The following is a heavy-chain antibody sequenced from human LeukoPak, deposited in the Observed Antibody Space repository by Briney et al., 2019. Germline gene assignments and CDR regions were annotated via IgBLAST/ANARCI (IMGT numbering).Heavy chain of an antibody. CDR1: GYTFTSYG. CDR3: ARDSKIRSSWYSDY. Sequence: VASVKVSCKASGYTFTSYGISWVRQAPGQGLEWMGWISAYNGNTNYAQKLQGRVTMTTDTSTSTAYMELRSLRSDDTAVYYCARDSKIRSSWYSDYWGQGTLVTVSS. D-gene: IGHD6-13*01. J-gene: IGHJ4*02. V-gene: IGHV1-18*01. CDR2: ISAYNGNT.